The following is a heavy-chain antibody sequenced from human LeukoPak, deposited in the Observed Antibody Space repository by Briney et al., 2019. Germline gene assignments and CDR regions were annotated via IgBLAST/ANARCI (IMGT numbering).Heavy chain of an antibody. CDR3: ARHESEITMVRGVTDY. V-gene: IGHV4-39*01. CDR2: IYYSGST. CDR1: GGSISSSSYY. Sequence: SETLSLTCTVSGGSISSSSYYWGWIRQPPGKGLEWIGSIYYSGSTYYNPSLKSRVTISVDTSKNQFSLKLSSVTAADTAVYYCARHESEITMVRGVTDYWGQGTLVTVSS. D-gene: IGHD3-10*01. J-gene: IGHJ4*02.